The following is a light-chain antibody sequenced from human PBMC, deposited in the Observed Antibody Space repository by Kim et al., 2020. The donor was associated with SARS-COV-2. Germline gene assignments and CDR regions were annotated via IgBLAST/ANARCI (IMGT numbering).Light chain of an antibody. CDR1: QSVIND. CDR3: QQYNNWPWT. V-gene: IGKV3-15*01. Sequence: VSPGERATLSCRASQSVINDLAWYQQKPGQAPRLLIYGASTRATGIPARFSGSGSGTEFTLTISSRQSEDFAVYYCQQYNNWPWTFGQGTKVDIK. CDR2: GAS. J-gene: IGKJ1*01.